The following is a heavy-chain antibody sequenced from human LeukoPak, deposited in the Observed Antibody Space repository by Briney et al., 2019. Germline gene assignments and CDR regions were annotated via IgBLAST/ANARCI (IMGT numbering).Heavy chain of an antibody. CDR2: IYYSGST. Sequence: PSETLSLTCTVSVGSISSYYWSWIRQPPGKGLEWIGNIYYSGSTNYNPSLKSRVTISVDTSKNQFSLNLRSVTAADTAVFYCARVHRLVPGPFHIWGQGTMVIVSS. D-gene: IGHD6-6*01. CDR1: VGSISSYY. J-gene: IGHJ3*02. CDR3: ARVHRLVPGPFHI. V-gene: IGHV4-59*01.